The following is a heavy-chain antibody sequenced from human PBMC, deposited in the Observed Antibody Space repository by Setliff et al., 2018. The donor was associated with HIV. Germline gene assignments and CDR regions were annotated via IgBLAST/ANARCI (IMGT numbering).Heavy chain of an antibody. D-gene: IGHD6-6*01. CDR3: ARVSLAARTAWFDP. V-gene: IGHV4-4*02. CDR1: GGSISSDNW. Sequence: PSETLSLTCAVSGGSISSDNWWSWVRQPPGKGLEWIGEIYHSGSTNYNPSLKSRVTISVDTSKNQFSLKLGSVTAADTAVYYCARVSLAARTAWFDPWGQGTLVTVSS. CDR2: IYHSGST. J-gene: IGHJ5*02.